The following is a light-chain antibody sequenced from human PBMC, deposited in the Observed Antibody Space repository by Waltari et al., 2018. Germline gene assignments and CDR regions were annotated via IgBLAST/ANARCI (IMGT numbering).Light chain of an antibody. J-gene: IGLJ3*02. CDR2: DVT. Sequence: QSALTQPASVSGSPGQSITISCTGINSDVGNYNIVPWYQHHPGKAPKVMIYDVTKRPSGVSNRFSGSKSGNTASLTISGLQAEDEADYYCCSYAGSTTSVMFGGGTKLTVL. CDR3: CSYAGSTTSVM. V-gene: IGLV2-23*02. CDR1: NSDVGNYNI.